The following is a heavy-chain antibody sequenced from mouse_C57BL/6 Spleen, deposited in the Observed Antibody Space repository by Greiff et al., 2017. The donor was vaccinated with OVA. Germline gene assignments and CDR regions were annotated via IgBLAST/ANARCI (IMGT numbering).Heavy chain of an antibody. CDR2: INPSNGGT. CDR1: GYTFTSYW. CDR3: VREWVTTRAMDY. D-gene: IGHD2-2*01. J-gene: IGHJ4*01. V-gene: IGHV1-53*01. Sequence: QVQLQQPGTELVKPGASVQLSCKASGYTFTSYWMHWVKQRPGQGLEWIGNINPSNGGTNYNEKFKSKATLTVDKSSSTAYMQLSSLTSEDSAVYYCVREWVTTRAMDYWGQGTSVTVSS.